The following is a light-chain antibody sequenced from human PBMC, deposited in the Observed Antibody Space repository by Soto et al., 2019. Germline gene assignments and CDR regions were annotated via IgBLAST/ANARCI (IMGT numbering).Light chain of an antibody. J-gene: IGLJ3*02. Sequence: SSELTQPSSVSVSPGQTARITCSGDVLAKKYARWFQQKPGQAPMLLIYKDTERTSRIPERFSGSSSGTTVTLTISGAQVEDEADYYCYSVADNIRVFGGGTKLTVL. CDR1: VLAKKY. CDR2: KDT. CDR3: YSVADNIRV. V-gene: IGLV3-27*01.